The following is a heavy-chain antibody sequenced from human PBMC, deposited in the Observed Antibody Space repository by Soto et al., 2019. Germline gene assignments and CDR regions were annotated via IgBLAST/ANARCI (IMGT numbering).Heavy chain of an antibody. CDR2: VTGNPGSA. CDR1: GFTFSSSV. V-gene: IGHV3-23*01. D-gene: IGHD3-3*01. Sequence: PGWSLRLSCAASGFTFSSSVMSWVRQAPGKGLEWVSSVTGNPGSAYYAHSVKGRFTISRDNSRETLSLQMNSLRAEDTALYYCAKLYYDFPIGYSLDYWGQGALVTLSS. J-gene: IGHJ4*02. CDR3: AKLYYDFPIGYSLDY.